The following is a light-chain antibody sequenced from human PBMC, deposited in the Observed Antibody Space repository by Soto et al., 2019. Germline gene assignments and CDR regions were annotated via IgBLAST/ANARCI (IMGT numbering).Light chain of an antibody. CDR2: DTS. Sequence: EVVLTQSPATLSLSPGERATLSCRASQSVSIYLAWFQQKPAQAPRLLIYDTSNRATGIPARFSGSGPGTDFTRTISSLEPEDFAVYYCQRRMTWPPITVGQGTRLEI. J-gene: IGKJ5*01. CDR1: QSVSIY. V-gene: IGKV3-11*01. CDR3: QRRMTWPPIT.